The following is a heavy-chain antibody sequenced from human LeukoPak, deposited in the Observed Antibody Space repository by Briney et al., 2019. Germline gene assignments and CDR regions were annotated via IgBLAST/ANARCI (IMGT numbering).Heavy chain of an antibody. V-gene: IGHV3-23*01. Sequence: GGSLRLSCAVSGLTFSTYAMTWVRQAPGKGLEWVSAICANGGCPFYADSVKGRFTISRDNSKNTLYLQMNSLRAEDTAVYYCAKDVLGHWFDPWGQGTLVTVSS. J-gene: IGHJ5*02. CDR1: GLTFSTYA. CDR3: AKDVLGHWFDP. D-gene: IGHD2-8*01. CDR2: ICANGGCP.